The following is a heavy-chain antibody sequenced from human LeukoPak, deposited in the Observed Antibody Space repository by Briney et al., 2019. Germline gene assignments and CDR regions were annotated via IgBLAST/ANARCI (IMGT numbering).Heavy chain of an antibody. CDR2: ISYDGSNT. V-gene: IGHV3-30*05. CDR3: ARDPQRWQQLPHYWYLDL. Sequence: GGSLRLSCAASRSIFTTYGIHWARQAPGKGLEWVAVISYDGSNTLYTDSVKGRFTVSRDDSKNTAYLQMNSLRGDDTAVYHCARDPQRWQQLPHYWYLDLWGRGTLVTVSS. CDR1: RSIFTTYG. D-gene: IGHD5-24*01. J-gene: IGHJ2*01.